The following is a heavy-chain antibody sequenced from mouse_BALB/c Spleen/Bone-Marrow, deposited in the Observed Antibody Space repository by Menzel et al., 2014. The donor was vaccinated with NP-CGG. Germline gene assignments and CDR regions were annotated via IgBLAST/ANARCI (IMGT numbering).Heavy chain of an antibody. CDR2: IWAGGST. CDR3: ARPTPRYYAMDY. Sequence: VKLVESGPGLVAPSQSLSITCTVSGFSLTNYGVYWVRQPPGKGLEWLGVIWAGGSTNYNSALMSRLSISKDNPKSQVFLKMNSLQTDDTAMYYCARPTPRYYAMDYWGQGTSVTVSS. V-gene: IGHV2-9*02. CDR1: GFSLTNYG. J-gene: IGHJ4*01. D-gene: IGHD6-1*01.